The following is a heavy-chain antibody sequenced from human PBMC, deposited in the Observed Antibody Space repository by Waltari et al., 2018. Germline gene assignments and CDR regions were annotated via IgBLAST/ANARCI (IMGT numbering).Heavy chain of an antibody. CDR1: GFTFSSYA. J-gene: IGHJ4*02. CDR2: ISESDGRT. V-gene: IGHV3-23*01. CDR3: AKAIRDGYNK. Sequence: EVQLLESGGGLVQPGGYLRLSCAASGFTFSSYAMSWVRQAPGKGLEWVSSISESDGRTYYADSVKGRFTISRDNSKNTLYLQMNSLRAEDTAVYYCAKAIRDGYNKWGQGTLVTVSS. D-gene: IGHD5-12*01.